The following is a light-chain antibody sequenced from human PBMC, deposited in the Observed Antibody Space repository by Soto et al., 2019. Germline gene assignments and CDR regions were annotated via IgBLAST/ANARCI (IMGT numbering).Light chain of an antibody. V-gene: IGLV1-40*01. CDR2: ANS. Sequence: QSVLTQPPSVSGAPGQRVTISCSGSSSNIGAGYDVQWYRQFPVTAPNLIIYANSDRPSGVHDRFSGSKSGTSASLAITGRQAEDEDDYYCQSYESTPIVSKVFGIATKVTV. CDR1: SSNIGAGYD. J-gene: IGLJ1*01. CDR3: QSYESTPIVSKV.